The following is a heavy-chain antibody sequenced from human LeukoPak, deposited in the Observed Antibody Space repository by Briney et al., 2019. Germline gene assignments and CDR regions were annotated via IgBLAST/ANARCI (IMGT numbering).Heavy chain of an antibody. CDR2: IYYSGST. V-gene: IGHV4-59*01. J-gene: IGHJ6*02. D-gene: IGHD4-17*01. CDR3: ARDRDYGVGYYYGMDV. Sequence: SETLSLTCTVSGGSISSYYWSWIRQPPGKGLEWIGYIYYSGSTNYNPSLKSRVTISVDTSKNQFSLKLSSVTAADTAVYYCARDRDYGVGYYYGMDVWGQGTTVTVSS. CDR1: GGSISSYY.